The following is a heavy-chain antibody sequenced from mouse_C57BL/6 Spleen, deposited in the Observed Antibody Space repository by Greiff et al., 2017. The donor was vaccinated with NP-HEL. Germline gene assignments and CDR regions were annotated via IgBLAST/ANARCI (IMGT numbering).Heavy chain of an antibody. Sequence: QVQLQQPGAELVKPGASVKLSCKASGYTFTSYWMHWVKQRPGQGLEWIGMIHPNSGSTNYNEKFKSKATLTVDKSSSTAYMQLSSLTSEDSAVYYCARPLYDGYSTGYFDVWGTGTTVTVSS. V-gene: IGHV1-64*01. CDR2: IHPNSGST. CDR1: GYTFTSYW. CDR3: ARPLYDGYSTGYFDV. D-gene: IGHD2-3*01. J-gene: IGHJ1*03.